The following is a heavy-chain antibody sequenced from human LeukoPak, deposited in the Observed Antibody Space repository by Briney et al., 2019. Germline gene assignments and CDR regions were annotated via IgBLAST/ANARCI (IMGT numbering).Heavy chain of an antibody. CDR1: GGTFSSYT. Sequence: ASVKVACKASGGTFSSYTISWVRQAPGQGLEWMGRIIPILGIANYAQKFQGRVTITADKSTSTAYMELSSLRSEDTAVYYCARSPVLLWFGEFDPWGQGTLVTVSS. J-gene: IGHJ5*02. V-gene: IGHV1-69*02. CDR3: ARSPVLLWFGEFDP. CDR2: IIPILGIA. D-gene: IGHD3-10*01.